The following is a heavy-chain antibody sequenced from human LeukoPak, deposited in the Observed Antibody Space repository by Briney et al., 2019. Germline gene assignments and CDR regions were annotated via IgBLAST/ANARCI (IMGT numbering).Heavy chain of an antibody. V-gene: IGHV1-2*02. CDR1: GYTFTGYY. D-gene: IGHD5-18*01. CDR2: INPNSGGT. J-gene: IGHJ3*02. CDR3: ARGDVGYSYGYDAFDI. Sequence: ASVKVSCKASGYTFTGYYMHWVRQAPGQGLEWMGWINPNSGGTNYAQKFQGRVTMTRDTSISTAYMELSRLRSDDTAVYYCARGDVGYSYGYDAFDIWGQGTMVTVSS.